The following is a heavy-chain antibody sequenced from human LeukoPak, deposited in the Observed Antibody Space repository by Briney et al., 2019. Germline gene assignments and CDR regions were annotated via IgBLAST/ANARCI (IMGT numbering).Heavy chain of an antibody. CDR1: GFTFSSYA. J-gene: IGHJ4*02. CDR2: ISGSGGST. D-gene: IGHD6-19*01. V-gene: IGHV3-23*01. Sequence: GGSLRLSCAASGFTFSSYAMSWVRQAPGKGLEWVSAISGSGGSTYYADSVKGRFTISRDNSKNTLYLQMNSLRAEDTAVNYCAKDQDSSGWYESIDYWGQGTLVTVSS. CDR3: AKDQDSSGWYESIDY.